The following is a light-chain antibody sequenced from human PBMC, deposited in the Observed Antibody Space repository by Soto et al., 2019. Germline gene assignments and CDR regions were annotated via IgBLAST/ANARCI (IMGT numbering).Light chain of an antibody. J-gene: IGLJ2*01. Sequence: QSVLTQPPSVSAAPGQKVTISCSGSSSNIGNNYVSWYQHLPGTAPKLLIYENNDQPSGIPDRFSGSKSGTSATLGITGLQTGDEADYYCGTWDNSLSAVVFGGGTKLTVL. CDR1: SSNIGNNY. CDR3: GTWDNSLSAVV. V-gene: IGLV1-51*02. CDR2: ENN.